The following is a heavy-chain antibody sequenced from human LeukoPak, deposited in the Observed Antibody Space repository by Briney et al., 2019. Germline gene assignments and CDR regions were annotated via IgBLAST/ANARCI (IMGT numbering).Heavy chain of an antibody. D-gene: IGHD3-22*01. Sequence: ASVKVSCKASGGTFSSYAISWVRQAPGQGLEWMGRIIPILGIANYAQKFQGRVTITADKSTSTAYMELSSLRSEDTAVYYCARERTYYDSSGYRVGCYFDYWGQGTLVTVSS. V-gene: IGHV1-69*04. CDR1: GGTFSSYA. CDR2: IIPILGIA. J-gene: IGHJ4*02. CDR3: ARERTYYDSSGYRVGCYFDY.